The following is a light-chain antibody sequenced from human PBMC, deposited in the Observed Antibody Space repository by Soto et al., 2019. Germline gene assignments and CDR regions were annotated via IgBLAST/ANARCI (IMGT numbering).Light chain of an antibody. J-gene: IGKJ4*01. V-gene: IGKV3-15*01. CDR1: QSVGSS. Sequence: EIAFTKSPTNLSLSPGERATLSCSASQSVGSSLAWYQKKPGQAPRLLIYGASTRATGIPARFSGSGSGTEFTPTISSLQSEDFAVYYCQQYNNWPPLTFGGGTKVDIK. CDR2: GAS. CDR3: QQYNNWPPLT.